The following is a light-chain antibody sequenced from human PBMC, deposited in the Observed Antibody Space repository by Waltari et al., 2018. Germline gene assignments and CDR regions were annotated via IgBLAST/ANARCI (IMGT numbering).Light chain of an antibody. V-gene: IGKV3-15*01. CDR2: GVS. J-gene: IGKJ4*01. CDR1: QSVTAN. CDR3: QHYNNWPLT. Sequence: EIVMTQFPATLSLSPGERAPLSCRASQSVTANLAWYQQKPGQAPRLLIYGVSFRATDIPARFSGSGSGTDFTLTISSLQSEDFATYYCQHYNNWPLTFGGGTKVEIK.